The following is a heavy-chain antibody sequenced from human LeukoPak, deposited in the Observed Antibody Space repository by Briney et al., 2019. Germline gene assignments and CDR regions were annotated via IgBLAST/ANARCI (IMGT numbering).Heavy chain of an antibody. CDR1: GYTFTGYY. Sequence: ASVKVSCKASGYTFTGYYMHWVRQAPGQGLEWMGRINPNSGCTNYAQKFQGRVTMTRDTSISTAYMELSRLRSDDTAVYYCARDVAPRYYYDSSGYSHDAFDIWGQGTMVTVSS. D-gene: IGHD3-22*01. CDR3: ARDVAPRYYYDSSGYSHDAFDI. J-gene: IGHJ3*02. V-gene: IGHV1-2*06. CDR2: INPNSGCT.